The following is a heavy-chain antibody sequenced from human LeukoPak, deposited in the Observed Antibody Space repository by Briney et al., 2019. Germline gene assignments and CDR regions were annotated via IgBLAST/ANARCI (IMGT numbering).Heavy chain of an antibody. J-gene: IGHJ4*02. CDR1: GGSISTSDYY. D-gene: IGHD3-22*01. CDR3: CTMITYYDSNDY. V-gene: IGHV4-61*02. Sequence: SETLSLTCIVSGGSISTSDYYCSWIRQPAGKGLEWIGRIYTTGSTNYNPSLESRVTMSVDTSKHQFSLKLSSVTAADTAVYYCCTMITYYDSNDYWGQGTLVTVSS. CDR2: IYTTGST.